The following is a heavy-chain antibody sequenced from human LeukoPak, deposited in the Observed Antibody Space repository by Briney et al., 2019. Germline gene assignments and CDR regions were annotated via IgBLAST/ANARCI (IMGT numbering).Heavy chain of an antibody. Sequence: PGGSLRLSCAASGFTFSSYAMRWVRQAPGKGLEWVAVISYDGSNKYYADSVKGRFTISRDNSKNTLYLQMNSLRAEDTAVYYCARGPRGLWCHYDYWGQGTLVTVSS. V-gene: IGHV3-30-3*01. CDR2: ISYDGSNK. J-gene: IGHJ4*02. CDR3: ARGPRGLWCHYDY. D-gene: IGHD2-8*01. CDR1: GFTFSSYA.